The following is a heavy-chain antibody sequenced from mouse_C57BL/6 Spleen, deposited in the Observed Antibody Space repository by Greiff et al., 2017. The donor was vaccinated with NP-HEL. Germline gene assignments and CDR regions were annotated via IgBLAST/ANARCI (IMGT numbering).Heavy chain of an antibody. Sequence: EVKLMESGPGLVKPSQSLSLTCSVTGYSITSGYYWNWIRQFPGNKLEWMGYISYDGSNNYNPSLKNRISTTRDTSKNQFFLKLNSVTTEDTATYYCAREDYSNYLDYWGQGTTLTVSS. CDR3: AREDYSNYLDY. D-gene: IGHD2-5*01. CDR2: ISYDGSN. V-gene: IGHV3-6*01. J-gene: IGHJ2*01. CDR1: GYSITSGYY.